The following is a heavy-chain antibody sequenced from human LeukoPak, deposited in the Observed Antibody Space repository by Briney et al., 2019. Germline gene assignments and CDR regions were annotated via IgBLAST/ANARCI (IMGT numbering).Heavy chain of an antibody. CDR2: IYYSGST. D-gene: IGHD3-3*01. Sequence: SETLSLTCTVFGDSIDTSDYYWGWISQPPGKGLEWIGSIYYSGSTYYNLSLKSRVTISLDTSKNLFSLKLNSVTAADTAVYYCWRIRRVTIFGIVPFWGQGAQVTVSS. J-gene: IGHJ4*02. CDR3: WRIRRVTIFGIVPF. CDR1: GDSIDTSDYY. V-gene: IGHV4-39*02.